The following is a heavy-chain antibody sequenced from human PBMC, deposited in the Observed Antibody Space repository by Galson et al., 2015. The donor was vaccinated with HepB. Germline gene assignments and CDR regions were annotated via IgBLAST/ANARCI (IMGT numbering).Heavy chain of an antibody. CDR1: GDSVSSNSAA. CDR3: ASGGITVVGMDV. D-gene: IGHD1-20*01. J-gene: IGHJ6*02. Sequence: CAISGDSVSSNSAAWYWIHQSPSRGLEWLGRTYYRSKWYNDYTVSVKSRRTIIPDTSKNQFTLQLNSVTPEDTAVYFCASGGITVVGMDVWGQGTTVTVSS. V-gene: IGHV6-1*01. CDR2: TYYRSKWYN.